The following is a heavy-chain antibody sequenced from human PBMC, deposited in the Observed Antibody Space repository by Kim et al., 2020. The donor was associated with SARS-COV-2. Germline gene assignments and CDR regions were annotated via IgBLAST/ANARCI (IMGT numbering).Heavy chain of an antibody. J-gene: IGHJ6*02. V-gene: IGHV3-11*05. CDR3: ARVGYEYVWGSYRDYYYYYGMDV. Sequence: GGSLRLSCAASGFTFSDYYMSWIRQAPGKGLEWVSYISSSSSYTNYADSVTGRFTISRDNAKNSLYLQMNSLRAADTAEYYGARVGYEYVWGSYRDYYYYYGMDVWGQGTTVTVSS. CDR1: GFTFSDYY. D-gene: IGHD3-16*02. CDR2: ISSSSSYT.